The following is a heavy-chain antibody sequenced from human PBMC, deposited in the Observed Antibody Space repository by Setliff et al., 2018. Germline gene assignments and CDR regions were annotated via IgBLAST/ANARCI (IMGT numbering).Heavy chain of an antibody. CDR2: IYIGGSA. V-gene: IGHV4-4*07. CDR1: GGSISSYY. Sequence: ASETLSLTCTVSGGSISSYYWSWIRQPAGKGLEWIGHIYIGGSANYNPSLKSRVTMSIDTSKNQFSLKLNSVTAADMAVYYCAREQWLDPPGYYYMDVWAEGTTVTVSS. CDR3: AREQWLDPPGYYYMDV. D-gene: IGHD6-19*01. J-gene: IGHJ6*03.